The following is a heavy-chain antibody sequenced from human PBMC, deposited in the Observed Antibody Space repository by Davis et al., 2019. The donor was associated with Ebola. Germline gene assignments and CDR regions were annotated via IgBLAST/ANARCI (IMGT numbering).Heavy chain of an antibody. V-gene: IGHV1-2*04. CDR1: GYTFTGYY. CDR2: INPNSGGT. Sequence: AASVKVSCKASGYTFTGYYMHWVRQAPGQGLEWMGWINPNSGGTNYAQKFQGWVTMTRDTSISTAYMELSRLRSDDTAVYYCAREHYGDGSEDFFDYWGQGTLVTVSS. D-gene: IGHD4-17*01. J-gene: IGHJ4*02. CDR3: AREHYGDGSEDFFDY.